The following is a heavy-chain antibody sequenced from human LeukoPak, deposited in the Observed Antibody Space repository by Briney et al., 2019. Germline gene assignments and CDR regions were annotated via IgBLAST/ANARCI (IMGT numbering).Heavy chain of an antibody. CDR1: GFTFSSDA. CDR2: IDGSGGFT. CDR3: ARDLYEH. J-gene: IGHJ1*01. Sequence: GGSLRLSCAASGFTFSSDAMTWVRQAPGKGLEWVSSIDGSGGFTYYADSVKGRFTISRDNSKNTLYLQMNSLRAEDTAVYYCARDLYEHWGQGTLVTVSS. D-gene: IGHD2-2*02. V-gene: IGHV3-23*01.